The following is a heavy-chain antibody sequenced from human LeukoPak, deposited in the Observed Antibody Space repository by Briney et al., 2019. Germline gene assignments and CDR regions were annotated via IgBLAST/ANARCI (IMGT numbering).Heavy chain of an antibody. Sequence: ASVKLSCKASGYTFSVYYMQWARQAPGQGLEWMGWINPNSGGTNYAQKSQGRVTMTTDTSISTAYMEVSRLRSDDMAVYYCATVRTAQQHDKYHYYCMDVWGRGTTVTVSS. J-gene: IGHJ6*02. CDR3: ATVRTAQQHDKYHYYCMDV. CDR2: INPNSGGT. D-gene: IGHD6-13*01. CDR1: GYTFSVYY. V-gene: IGHV1-2*02.